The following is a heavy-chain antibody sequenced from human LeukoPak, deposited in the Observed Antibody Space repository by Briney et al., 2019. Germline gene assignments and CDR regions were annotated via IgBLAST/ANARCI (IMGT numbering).Heavy chain of an antibody. D-gene: IGHD3-10*01. J-gene: IGHJ4*02. CDR2: SSAYNGKT. V-gene: IGHV1-18*01. CDR1: GYTFTSYG. CDR3: ATRITIDEPSFDY. Sequence: GASVKVSCKASGYTFTSYGISWVRQARGQGLEWMGWSSAYNGKTNYAQKLQGRVTMTTDTSTSTAYMEQRSLRSADTAVYYCATRITIDEPSFDYWGQGTLVTVSS.